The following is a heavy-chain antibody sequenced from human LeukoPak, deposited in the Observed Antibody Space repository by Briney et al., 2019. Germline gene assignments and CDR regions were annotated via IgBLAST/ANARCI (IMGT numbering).Heavy chain of an antibody. D-gene: IGHD4-11*01. J-gene: IGHJ5*01. CDR2: IYYSGST. CDR3: ARGSNWFDS. V-gene: IGHV4-59*01. Sequence: SETLSLTCIVSGGSISSYYWSWIRQPPGKGLEWIGYIYYSGSTNYNPSLKSRVTISVDTSKNQFSLKLSSVTAADTAVYYCARGSNWFDSWGQGTLVTVSS. CDR1: GGSISSYY.